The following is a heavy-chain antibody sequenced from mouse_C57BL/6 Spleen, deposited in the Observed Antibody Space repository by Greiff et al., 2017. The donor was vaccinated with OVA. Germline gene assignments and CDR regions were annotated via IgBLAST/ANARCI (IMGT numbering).Heavy chain of an antibody. Sequence: VHLVESGAELARPGASVKMSCKASGYTFTSYTMHWVKQRPGQGLEWIGYINPSSGYTKYNQKFKDKATLTADKSSSTAYMQLSSLTSEDSAVYYCAGEAYTAQATAWFAYWGQGTLVTVSA. J-gene: IGHJ3*01. CDR1: GYTFTSYT. CDR3: AGEAYTAQATAWFAY. D-gene: IGHD3-2*02. CDR2: INPSSGYT. V-gene: IGHV1-4*01.